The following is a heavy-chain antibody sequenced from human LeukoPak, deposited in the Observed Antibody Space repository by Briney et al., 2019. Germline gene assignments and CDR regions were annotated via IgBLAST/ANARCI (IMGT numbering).Heavy chain of an antibody. Sequence: ASVNVSCEASGYTFTGYYMRWVRQAPGQGLEWMGWINPNGGDTNYAQKFQGRVNMASDTSISTAYMELSSLMSDDTAVYYCVRVGFTTSWSNFDYWGQGTLVTVSS. J-gene: IGHJ4*02. V-gene: IGHV1-2*02. CDR1: GYTFTGYY. D-gene: IGHD2-2*01. CDR3: VRVGFTTSWSNFDY. CDR2: INPNGGDT.